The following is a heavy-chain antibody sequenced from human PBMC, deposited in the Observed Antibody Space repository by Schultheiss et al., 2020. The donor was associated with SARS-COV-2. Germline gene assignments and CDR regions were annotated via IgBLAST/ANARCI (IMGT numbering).Heavy chain of an antibody. CDR2: ISYDGSNK. Sequence: GGSLRLSCAASGFTFSSYAMHWVRQAPGKGLEWVAVISYDGSNKYYADSVKSRFTISRDNSKNTLYLQMNSLRAEDTAVYYCARVSSSSWYNYFQHWGQGTLVTVSS. CDR3: ARVSSSSWYNYFQH. J-gene: IGHJ1*01. CDR1: GFTFSSYA. D-gene: IGHD6-13*01. V-gene: IGHV3-30-3*01.